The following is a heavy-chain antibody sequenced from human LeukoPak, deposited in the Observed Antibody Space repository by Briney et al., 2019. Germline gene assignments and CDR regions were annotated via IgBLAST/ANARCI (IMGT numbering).Heavy chain of an antibody. D-gene: IGHD3-16*02. CDR2: ISSSSSYI. J-gene: IGHJ3*02. Sequence: PGGSLRLSCAASGFTFSSYSMNWVRQAPGKGLEWVSSISSSSSYIYYADSVKGRFTISRDNAKNSLYLQMNSLRAEDTAVYYCARERNYDYVWGSYRYTTHDAFDIWGQGTMVTVSS. CDR3: ARERNYDYVWGSYRYTTHDAFDI. CDR1: GFTFSSYS. V-gene: IGHV3-21*01.